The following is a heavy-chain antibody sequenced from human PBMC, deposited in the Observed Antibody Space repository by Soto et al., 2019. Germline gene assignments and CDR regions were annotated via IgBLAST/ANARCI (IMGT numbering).Heavy chain of an antibody. Sequence: EVQLLESGGGLVQPGGSLRLSCAASGFTFSSYAMSWVRQAPGKGLEWVSAISGSGGSTYYADSVKGRFTISRDNSKNTLYLQMNRMRAEDTAVYYCAKGGGMITFGGVIATHAFDIWGQGTMVTVSS. CDR3: AKGGGMITFGGVIATHAFDI. CDR1: GFTFSSYA. J-gene: IGHJ3*02. D-gene: IGHD3-16*02. CDR2: ISGSGGST. V-gene: IGHV3-23*01.